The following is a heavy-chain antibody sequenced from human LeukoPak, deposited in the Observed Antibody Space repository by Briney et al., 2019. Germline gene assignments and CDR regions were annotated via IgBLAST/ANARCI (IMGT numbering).Heavy chain of an antibody. D-gene: IGHD2-8*01. CDR3: AKDQLGYCTNGLCYTKESPFDV. J-gene: IGHJ3*01. CDR1: GFSLSSYN. CDR2: ISDRGGST. V-gene: IGHV3-23*01. Sequence: GGSLRLSCAASGFSLSSYNMNWVRQAPGKGLEWVSSISDRGGSTYYADSVKGRFTISRDSSKNTLYLQLNSLRAEDTAVYYCAKDQLGYCTNGLCYTKESPFDVWGQGTMVTVSS.